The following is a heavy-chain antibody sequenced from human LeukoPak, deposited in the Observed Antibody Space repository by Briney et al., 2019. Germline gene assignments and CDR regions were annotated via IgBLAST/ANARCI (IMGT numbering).Heavy chain of an antibody. J-gene: IGHJ4*02. CDR3: SRRSNRYSYGSNFDY. CDR2: IIWNGGSI. CDR1: GFTLGDYG. Sequence: GGSLRLSCAAYGFTLGDYGMTWVRQAPGKGLELVSGIIWNGGSIAYADSVKGRFTGSRDNAKNSLYLQMNSLRAEDTAFYHCSRRSNRYSYGSNFDYWGQGTLVTVSS. V-gene: IGHV3-20*01. D-gene: IGHD5-18*01.